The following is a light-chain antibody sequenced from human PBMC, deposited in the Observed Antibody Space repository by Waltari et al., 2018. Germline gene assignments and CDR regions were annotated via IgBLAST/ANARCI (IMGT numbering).Light chain of an antibody. CDR2: GAS. V-gene: IGKV3-20*01. CDR1: QRISDNS. J-gene: IGKJ4*01. Sequence: NVLTQSPGTLSLSPGEGATLSCRASQRISDNSLAWFQQKPGQAPRLPIYGASSRATGVPDRFSGSGSGTDFTLTISSLQPEDFATYFCQHYNSYPLTFGGGTKVDI. CDR3: QHYNSYPLT.